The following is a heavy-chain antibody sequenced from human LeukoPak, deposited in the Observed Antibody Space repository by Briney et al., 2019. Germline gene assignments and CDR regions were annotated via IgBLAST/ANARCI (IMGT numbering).Heavy chain of an antibody. CDR3: AYTSGYDFSSYYYYYMDV. J-gene: IGHJ6*03. Sequence: GGSLRLSCAASGFIFSCYSMNWVRQAPGKGLEWVSSISSGSSYIYYADSVKGRFTISRDKAKNSLYLQLNSLSAEDTAVYYCAYTSGYDFSSYYYYYMDVWGKGTTVAVSS. D-gene: IGHD5-12*01. CDR1: GFIFSCYS. CDR2: ISSGSSYI. V-gene: IGHV3-21*01.